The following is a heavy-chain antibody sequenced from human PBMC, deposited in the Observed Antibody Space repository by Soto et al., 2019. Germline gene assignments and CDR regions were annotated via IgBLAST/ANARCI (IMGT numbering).Heavy chain of an antibody. CDR2: INPSGGST. V-gene: IGHV1-46*01. CDR1: GYTFTSYY. J-gene: IGHJ4*02. D-gene: IGHD2-15*01. Sequence: GASVKVSCKASGYTFTSYYMHWVRQAPGQGLEWMGIINPSGGSTSYAQKFQGRVTMTRDTSTSTVYMELSSLRSEDTAVYYCARDLTMVVAATDPSFDYWGQGTLVTVSS. CDR3: ARDLTMVVAATDPSFDY.